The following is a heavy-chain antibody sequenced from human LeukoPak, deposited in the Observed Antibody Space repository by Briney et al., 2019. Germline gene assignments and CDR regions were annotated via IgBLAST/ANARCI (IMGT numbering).Heavy chain of an antibody. CDR2: IYYSGSS. V-gene: IGHV4-59*01. CDR3: VRDFYYRADF. J-gene: IGHJ4*02. D-gene: IGHD3-10*01. CDR1: GSSISSYY. Sequence: PSETLSLTCTVSGSSISSYYWTWIRQPPGKGLEWIGYIYYSGSSNYNPSLKSRVTISVDTSKSQFSLKLSSVTAADTAVYYCVRDFYYRADFWGQGTLVTVPS.